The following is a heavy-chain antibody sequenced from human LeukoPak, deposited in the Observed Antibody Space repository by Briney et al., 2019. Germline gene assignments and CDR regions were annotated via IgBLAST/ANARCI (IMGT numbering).Heavy chain of an antibody. J-gene: IGHJ4*02. CDR1: GLTFSSYS. CDR2: ISSSGSTM. Sequence: GGSLRLSCAASGLTFSSYSMNWVRQAPGKGLEWVSYISSSGSTMYYADSVKGRFTISRDNAKDSLYLQMNSLRDEDTAVYYCARAHSSGYFVWGQGTLVTVSS. D-gene: IGHD3-22*01. V-gene: IGHV3-48*02. CDR3: ARAHSSGYFV.